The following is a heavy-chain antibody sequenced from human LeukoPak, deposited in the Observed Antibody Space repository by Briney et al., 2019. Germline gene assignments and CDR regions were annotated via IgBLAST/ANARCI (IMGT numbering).Heavy chain of an antibody. V-gene: IGHV4-59*01. CDR2: IYYSGST. D-gene: IGHD6-13*01. Sequence: PSETLSLTCTVSGGSISSYYWSWIRQPPGKGLEWIGYIYYSGSTNYNPSLKSRVTISVDTAKNQYSLKLSSVTAADTAVYYCARVRGAGSSWYAIPYLDYWGQGTLVTVSS. CDR1: GGSISSYY. CDR3: ARVRGAGSSWYAIPYLDY. J-gene: IGHJ4*02.